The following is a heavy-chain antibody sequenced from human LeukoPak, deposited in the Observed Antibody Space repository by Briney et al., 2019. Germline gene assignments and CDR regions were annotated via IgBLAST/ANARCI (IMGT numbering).Heavy chain of an antibody. D-gene: IGHD3-22*01. CDR1: GYSISSGYY. CDR3: ARTNDYDSSGYYSWDYYYYMDV. CDR2: IYHSGRT. V-gene: IGHV4-38-2*02. Sequence: PSETLSLTCTVSGYSISSGYYWGWIRQPPGKGLEWIGSIYHSGRTYYNPSLKSIVTISVDTSKNQFSLKLSSVTAADTAVYYCARTNDYDSSGYYSWDYYYYMDVWGKGTTVTVSS. J-gene: IGHJ6*03.